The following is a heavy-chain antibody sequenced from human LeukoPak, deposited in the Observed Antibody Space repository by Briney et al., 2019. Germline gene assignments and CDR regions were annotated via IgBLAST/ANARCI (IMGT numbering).Heavy chain of an antibody. D-gene: IGHD1-26*01. CDR2: IYTSGST. CDR3: ARTYSGSHDY. V-gene: IGHV4-4*07. CDR1: GGSINNYY. Sequence: PSDTLSLTCTVSGGSINNYYWSWIRQPAGKGLEWIGRIYTSGSTNYNPSLKSRVTMSVDTSENQFSLKMSSVTAADTAVYYCARTYSGSHDYWGQGTLVTVSS. J-gene: IGHJ4*02.